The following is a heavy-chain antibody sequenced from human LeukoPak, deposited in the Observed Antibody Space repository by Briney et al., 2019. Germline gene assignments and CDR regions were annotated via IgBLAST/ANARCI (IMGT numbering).Heavy chain of an antibody. CDR2: IYYSGST. CDR1: GGSISSSSYY. CDR3: AREKGSYSLFGY. J-gene: IGHJ4*02. Sequence: SETLSLTCTVSGGSISSSSYYWGWIRQPPGKGLEWIGSIYYSGSTYYNPSLKSRVTISVDTSKNQFSLKLSSATAADTAVYYCAREKGSYSLFGYWGQGTLVTVSS. D-gene: IGHD1-26*01. V-gene: IGHV4-39*07.